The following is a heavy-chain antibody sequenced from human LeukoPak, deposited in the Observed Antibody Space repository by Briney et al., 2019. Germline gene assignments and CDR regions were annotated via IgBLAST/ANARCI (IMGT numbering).Heavy chain of an antibody. V-gene: IGHV1-18*04. CDR1: GYPFTSYG. J-gene: IGHJ4*02. CDR3: ARHYYGAGSYYLGY. Sequence: ASVKFSFNASGYPFTSYGISWVRQAPGQGLEWMGWISTYNGNTNYAQRLQGRVTITTDTSTSTAYMELRSLRSDDTSMYYCARHYYGAGSYYLGYWGQGTLVTVSS. D-gene: IGHD3-10*01. CDR2: ISTYNGNT.